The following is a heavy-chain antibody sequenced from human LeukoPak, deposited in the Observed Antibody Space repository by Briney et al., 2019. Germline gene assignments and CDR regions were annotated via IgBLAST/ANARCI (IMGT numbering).Heavy chain of an antibody. J-gene: IGHJ4*02. CDR2: IYYSGST. D-gene: IGHD3-22*01. CDR3: ARLLSYYDSSDY. CDR1: GGSISSYY. V-gene: IGHV4-59*08. Sequence: SETLSLTCTVSGGSISSYYWSWIRQPPGKDLEWIGYIYYSGSTNYSPSLKSRVTISVDTSKNQFSLKLSSVTAADTAVYYCARLLSYYDSSDYWGQGTLVTVSS.